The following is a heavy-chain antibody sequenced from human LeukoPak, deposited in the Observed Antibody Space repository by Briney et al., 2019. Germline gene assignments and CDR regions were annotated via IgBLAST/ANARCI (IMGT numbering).Heavy chain of an antibody. D-gene: IGHD1-1*01. Sequence: GGSLRLSCAASGFTLSDYSMNWVRQAPGKGLEWLSYISRSSSDIAYADSVKGRFTFSRDNAKNSLYLQMNSLRVEDTALYFCARDINWSFDYWGQGALVTVSP. CDR1: GFTLSDYS. V-gene: IGHV3-21*05. J-gene: IGHJ4*02. CDR3: ARDINWSFDY. CDR2: ISRSSSDI.